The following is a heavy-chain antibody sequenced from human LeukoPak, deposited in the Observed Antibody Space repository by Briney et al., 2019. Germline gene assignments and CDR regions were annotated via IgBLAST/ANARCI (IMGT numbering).Heavy chain of an antibody. J-gene: IGHJ4*02. D-gene: IGHD1-14*01. Sequence: GGSLRLSCAASGFTFSNFALYWVRQAPDKGLEWVTVISSDGNFKYYADSVEGRFTISRDNSKNTVYLQMNSLRDEDTAVYYCARARPDRWIDYWGQGALVTVSS. CDR3: ARARPDRWIDY. V-gene: IGHV3-30*04. CDR2: ISSDGNFK. CDR1: GFTFSNFA.